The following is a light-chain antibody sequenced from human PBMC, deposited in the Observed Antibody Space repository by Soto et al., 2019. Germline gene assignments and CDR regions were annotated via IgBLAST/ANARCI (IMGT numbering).Light chain of an antibody. CDR3: QQCFSTPLLT. V-gene: IGKV1-39*01. J-gene: IGKJ4*01. Sequence: DIQMTQSPSSLSASVGDRVTITCRASQSISTFLNWYQQKPGKAPTLLIYGASNLESGVPSTFSGSVSGTDFTLTISSPQPEDFATYYCQQCFSTPLLTFGGGTKVEIK. CDR2: GAS. CDR1: QSISTF.